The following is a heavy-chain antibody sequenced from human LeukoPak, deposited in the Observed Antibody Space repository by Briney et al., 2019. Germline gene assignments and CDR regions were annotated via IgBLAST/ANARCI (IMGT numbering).Heavy chain of an antibody. Sequence: PSETLSLTCTVSGGSISGGGYYWSWIRQHPGKGLEWIGYIYYSGSTYYNPSLKSRVTISVDTSKNQFSLKLSSVTAADTAVYYCARDRPYCGGDCYSRDAFDIWGQGTMVTVSS. CDR1: GGSISGGGYY. J-gene: IGHJ3*02. V-gene: IGHV4-31*03. CDR2: IYYSGST. CDR3: ARDRPYCGGDCYSRDAFDI. D-gene: IGHD2-21*02.